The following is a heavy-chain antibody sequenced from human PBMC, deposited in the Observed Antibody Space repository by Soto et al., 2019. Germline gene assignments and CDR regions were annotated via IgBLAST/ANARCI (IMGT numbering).Heavy chain of an antibody. Sequence: ASVKVSCKASGYTFTGYYIHWVRQAPGQGLEWMGWISTNSGGTNYAQKFQGRVTMTGDTSISTAYMELSRLRSDDTAVYYCARATFYYDSRGYPSSMAVWGPGPPVTVSS. V-gene: IGHV1-2*02. D-gene: IGHD3-22*01. CDR3: ARATFYYDSRGYPSSMAV. CDR2: ISTNSGGT. CDR1: GYTFTGYY. J-gene: IGHJ6*02.